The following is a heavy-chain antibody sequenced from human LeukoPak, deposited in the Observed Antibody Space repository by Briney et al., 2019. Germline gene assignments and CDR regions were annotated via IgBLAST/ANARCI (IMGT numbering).Heavy chain of an antibody. CDR3: ASGASLGGYYYGMGL. J-gene: IGHJ6*02. CDR1: GGSISSYY. D-gene: IGHD3-16*01. CDR2: IYYSGST. V-gene: IGHV4-59*08. Sequence: SETLCLTCTVSGGSISSYYWSWIRQPPGKGLEWIGYIYYSGSTNYNPSLKSRVTISVETSKNQFSLKLSSVTAADTAVYYCASGASLGGYYYGMGLWRQGTTVTVSS.